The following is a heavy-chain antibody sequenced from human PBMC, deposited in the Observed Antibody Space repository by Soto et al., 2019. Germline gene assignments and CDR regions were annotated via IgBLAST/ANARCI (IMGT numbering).Heavy chain of an antibody. D-gene: IGHD3-10*01. J-gene: IGHJ4*02. CDR1: GITFSSYT. CDR3: AKNFYSGSGSYHFFNY. Sequence: QSGGSLRLSCAASGITFSSYTMTWVRQAPEKGLEWVSGISGIDGSIYYADSVKGRFTISRDNYKNTLYLQMNSLTAEDTAVYYCAKNFYSGSGSYHFFNYWGQGALVTVSS. CDR2: ISGIDGSI. V-gene: IGHV3-23*01.